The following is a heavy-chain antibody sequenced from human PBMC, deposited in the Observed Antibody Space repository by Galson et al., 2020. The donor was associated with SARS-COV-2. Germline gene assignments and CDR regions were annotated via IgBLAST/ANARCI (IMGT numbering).Heavy chain of an antibody. CDR2: IYYSGST. J-gene: IGHJ4*02. CDR1: GGSISSGGYS. V-gene: IGHV4-30-4*07. D-gene: IGHD6-6*01. Sequence: SETLSLTCAVSGGSISSGGYSWSWIRQPPGKGLEWIGYIYYSGSTYYNPSLKSRVTISVDTSKNQFSLKLSSVTAADTAVYYCARGGYSSSYYFDYWGQGTLVTVSS. CDR3: ARGGYSSSYYFDY.